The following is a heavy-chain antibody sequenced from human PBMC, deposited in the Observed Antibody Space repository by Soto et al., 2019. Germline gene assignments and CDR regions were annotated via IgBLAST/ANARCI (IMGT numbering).Heavy chain of an antibody. J-gene: IGHJ4*02. CDR2: IKQDGSEK. V-gene: IGHV3-7*04. CDR1: GFSFSSYW. CDR3: GRDVRNWDSRSYPHEY. D-gene: IGHD1-26*01. Sequence: GGSLRLSCAASGFSFSSYWMSWVRQAPGKGLEWVANIKQDGSEKNYVDSVKGRFTISRDNAKNSLYLQMSSLRAEDTAVYFCGRDVRNWDSRSYPHEYWGQGTLVTVSS.